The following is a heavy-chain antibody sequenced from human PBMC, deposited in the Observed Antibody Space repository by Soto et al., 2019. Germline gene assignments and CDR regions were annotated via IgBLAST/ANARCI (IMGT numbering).Heavy chain of an antibody. D-gene: IGHD3-10*01. CDR2: TYYRSGWYN. J-gene: IGHJ1*01. V-gene: IGHV6-1*01. Sequence: SQTRSLTFAISGDSVSGNSSAWNCISQSPSRGLEWLGRTYYRSGWYNDYAVSVKSRITVTPDTSKNQFSLHLNSVTPEDTAVYYCARVPESSWGQGTLVTVSS. CDR3: ARVPESS. CDR1: GDSVSGNSSA.